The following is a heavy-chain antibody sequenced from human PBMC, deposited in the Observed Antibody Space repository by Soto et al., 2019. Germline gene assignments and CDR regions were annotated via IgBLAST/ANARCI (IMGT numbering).Heavy chain of an antibody. V-gene: IGHV3-30*18. D-gene: IGHD3-10*01. J-gene: IGHJ5*02. CDR3: AKDITMVRGVSNWFDP. Sequence: GGSLRLSCAASGFTFSSYGMHWVRQAPGKGLEWVAVISYDGSNKYYADSVKGRFTISRDNSKNTLYLQMNSLRAEDTAVYYCAKDITMVRGVSNWFDPWGQGTLVTVSS. CDR2: ISYDGSNK. CDR1: GFTFSSYG.